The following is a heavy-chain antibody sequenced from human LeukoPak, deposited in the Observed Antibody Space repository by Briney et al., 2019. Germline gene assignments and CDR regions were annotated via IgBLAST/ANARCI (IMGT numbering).Heavy chain of an antibody. D-gene: IGHD3-22*01. V-gene: IGHV4-30-2*01. Sequence: PSETLSLTCAVSGGSISSGGYSWSWIRQPPGKGLEWIGYIYHSGSTYYNPSLKSRVTISIDRSKNQFSLKLSSVTAADTAVYYCARSPFRTDSSGYYYYWYFDLWGRGTLVTVSS. CDR1: GGSISSGGYS. CDR2: IYHSGST. J-gene: IGHJ2*01. CDR3: ARSPFRTDSSGYYYYWYFDL.